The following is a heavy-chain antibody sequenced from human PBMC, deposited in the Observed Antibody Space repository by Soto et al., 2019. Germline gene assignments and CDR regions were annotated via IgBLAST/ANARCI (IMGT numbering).Heavy chain of an antibody. CDR2: IYYSGST. V-gene: IGHV4-59*08. D-gene: IGHD2-2*01. Sequence: SETLSLTCTVSGGSISSYYWSWIRQPPGKGLEWIGYIYYSGSTNYNPSLKSRVTISVDTSKNQFSLKLSSVTAADTAVYYCARRVGYCSSTSCYAPWFDPWGQGTLVTVSS. J-gene: IGHJ5*02. CDR3: ARRVGYCSSTSCYAPWFDP. CDR1: GGSISSYY.